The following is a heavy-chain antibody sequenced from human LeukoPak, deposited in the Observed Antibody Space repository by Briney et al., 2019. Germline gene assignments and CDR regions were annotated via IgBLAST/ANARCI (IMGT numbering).Heavy chain of an antibody. CDR1: GFTFSSYW. D-gene: IGHD3-3*01. J-gene: IGHJ3*02. CDR2: INSDGTSV. V-gene: IGHV3-74*01. Sequence: GGSLRLSCAASGFTFSSYWMHWVRQAPGKGLVWVSHINSDGTSVSYADSVKGRFTISRDNAKNTLYLQMNSLRAEDSALYYCARIRESLGLGAFDIWGQGTMVTVSS. CDR3: ARIRESLGLGAFDI.